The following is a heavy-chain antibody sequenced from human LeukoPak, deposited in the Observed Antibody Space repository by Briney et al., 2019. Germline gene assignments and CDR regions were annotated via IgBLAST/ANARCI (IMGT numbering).Heavy chain of an antibody. J-gene: IGHJ4*02. CDR2: INHSGST. Sequence: SETLSLTCAVYGGSFSGYYWSWIRQPPGKGLEWIGEINHSGSTNYNPSLKSRVTISVDTSKNQFSLKLSSVTAADTAVYYCAKDPDYYDSSGYYWGQGTLVTVSS. D-gene: IGHD3-22*01. V-gene: IGHV4-34*01. CDR1: GGSFSGYY. CDR3: AKDPDYYDSSGYY.